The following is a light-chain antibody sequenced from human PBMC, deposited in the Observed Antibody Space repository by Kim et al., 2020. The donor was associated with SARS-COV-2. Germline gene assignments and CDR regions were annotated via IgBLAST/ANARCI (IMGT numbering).Light chain of an antibody. V-gene: IGKV3-20*01. J-gene: IGKJ4*01. Sequence: PGERATLSCRASQSVSSSYLAWYQQKPGQAPRLLIYGASSRATGIPDRFSGSGSGTDFTLTISRLEPEDFAVYYCQQYGSSPPKLTFGGGTKVEI. CDR3: QQYGSSPPKLT. CDR1: QSVSSSY. CDR2: GAS.